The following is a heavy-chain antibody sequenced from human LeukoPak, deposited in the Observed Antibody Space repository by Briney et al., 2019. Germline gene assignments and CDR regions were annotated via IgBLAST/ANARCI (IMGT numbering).Heavy chain of an antibody. J-gene: IGHJ6*03. CDR3: ARGDGSGGPSYYYYYMDV. D-gene: IGHD5-24*01. Sequence: ASVKVSCKASGYTFTDYYMHWVRQAPGQGLEWMGWINPNTGGTNYAQKFQGRVTMTRDMSISTPYMELSWLRSDDTAVYYCARGDGSGGPSYYYYYMDVWGKGTTVTVSS. CDR2: INPNTGGT. V-gene: IGHV1-2*02. CDR1: GYTFTDYY.